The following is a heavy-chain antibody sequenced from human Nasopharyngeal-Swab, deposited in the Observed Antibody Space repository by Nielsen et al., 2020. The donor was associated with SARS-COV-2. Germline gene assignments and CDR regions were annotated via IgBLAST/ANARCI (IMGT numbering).Heavy chain of an antibody. J-gene: IGHJ6*02. CDR1: GFTFNNYN. D-gene: IGHD3-3*01. CDR2: ISSSSSCI. Sequence: GESLKISCAASGFTFNNYNFNWVRQAPGKGLEWVSSISSSSSCIYYADSVKGRFTISRDNAKNSLYLQMKSLRAEDTAVYYCARDGLDYDFWSAYFMDVWGQGTTVTVSS. CDR3: ARDGLDYDFWSAYFMDV. V-gene: IGHV3-21*01.